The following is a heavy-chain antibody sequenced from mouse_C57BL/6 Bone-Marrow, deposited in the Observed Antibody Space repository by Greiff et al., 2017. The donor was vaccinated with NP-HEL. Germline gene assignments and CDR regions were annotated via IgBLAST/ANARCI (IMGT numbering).Heavy chain of an antibody. CDR2: IYPSDSET. Sequence: VQLQQPGAELVRPGSSVKLSCKASGYTFTSYWMDWVKQRPGQGLEWIGNIYPSDSETHYNQKFKDKATLTVDKSSSTAYMQLSSLTSEDSAVYYCARGLTFYAMDYGGRGNSTTVTS. CDR3: ARGLTFYAMDY. J-gene: IGHJ4*01. D-gene: IGHD4-1*01. CDR1: GYTFTSYW. V-gene: IGHV1-61*01.